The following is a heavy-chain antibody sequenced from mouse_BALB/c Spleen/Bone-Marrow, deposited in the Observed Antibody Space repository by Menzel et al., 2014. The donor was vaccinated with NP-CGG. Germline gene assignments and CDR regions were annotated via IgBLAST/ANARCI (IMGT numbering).Heavy chain of an antibody. V-gene: IGHV1-7*01. CDR3: ARIYYYGRDY. Sequence: VHLVESGAELAKPGASVKMSCKASGYTFXNYWMHWVKQRPGQGLEWIGYINPSTGYTEYNQKFKDKATLTADKSSSTAYMQLSSLTSEDSAVYYCARIYYYGRDYWGQGTTLTVSS. CDR2: INPSTGYT. CDR1: GYTFXNYW. J-gene: IGHJ2*01. D-gene: IGHD1-1*01.